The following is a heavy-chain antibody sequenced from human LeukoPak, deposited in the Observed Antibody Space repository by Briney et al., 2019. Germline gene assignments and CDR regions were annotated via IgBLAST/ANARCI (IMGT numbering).Heavy chain of an antibody. D-gene: IGHD3-3*01. Sequence: GGSLRLSCAASGFTFSSYAMSWVRQAPGKGLEWVSAISGSGGSTYYADSVKGRFTISRDNSKNTLYLQMNSLRAEDTAVYYCAKVPGGYYDFWSGILGRNYFDYWGQGTLVTVSS. J-gene: IGHJ4*02. V-gene: IGHV3-23*01. CDR3: AKVPGGYYDFWSGILGRNYFDY. CDR1: GFTFSSYA. CDR2: ISGSGGST.